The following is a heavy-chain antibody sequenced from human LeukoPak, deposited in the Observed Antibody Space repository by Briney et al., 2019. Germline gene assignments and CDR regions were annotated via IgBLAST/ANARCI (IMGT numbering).Heavy chain of an antibody. Sequence: GGSLRLSCAASGFTFSSYWMSWVRQAPGKGLEWVANIKQDGSEKFYVDSVKGRFTISRDNAKNSLYLQMNSLRAEDTAVYYCALGYDILTGYYWGQGTLVTVSS. CDR3: ALGYDILTGYY. V-gene: IGHV3-7*01. CDR2: IKQDGSEK. J-gene: IGHJ4*02. D-gene: IGHD3-9*01. CDR1: GFTFSSYW.